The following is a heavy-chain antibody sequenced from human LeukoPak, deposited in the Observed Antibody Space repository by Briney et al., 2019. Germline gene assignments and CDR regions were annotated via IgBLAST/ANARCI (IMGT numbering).Heavy chain of an antibody. J-gene: IGHJ4*02. Sequence: ASVKVSCKASGYTFTSSGISWVRQAPGQGLEWMGWISAYNGNTNYAQKLQGRVTMTTDTSTSTAYMELRSLRSDDTAVYYCARDRYDFWSGSYTGPDYWGQGTLVTVSS. CDR1: GYTFTSSG. V-gene: IGHV1-18*01. D-gene: IGHD3-3*01. CDR2: ISAYNGNT. CDR3: ARDRYDFWSGSYTGPDY.